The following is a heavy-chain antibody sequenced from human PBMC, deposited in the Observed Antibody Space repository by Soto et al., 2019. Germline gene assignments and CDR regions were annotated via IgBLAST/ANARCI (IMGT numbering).Heavy chain of an antibody. D-gene: IGHD5-12*01. CDR1: VYTFTGYY. CDR3: ARARVEITPQSGGYDSNWYFDL. Sequence: ASVKVAFKASVYTFTGYYMHWVLQAPVQVLELVVWINPNSGGTNYAQKFQGWVTMTRDTSISTAYMELSRLRSDDTAVYYCARARVEITPQSGGYDSNWYFDLWGRGTLVTVSS. J-gene: IGHJ2*01. CDR2: INPNSGGT. V-gene: IGHV1-2*04.